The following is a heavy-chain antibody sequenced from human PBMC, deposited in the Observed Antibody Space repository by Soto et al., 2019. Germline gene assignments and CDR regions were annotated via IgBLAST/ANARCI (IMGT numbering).Heavy chain of an antibody. Sequence: EGQLVEPGGGLVQPGGSLRLSCAASGFTFSSYWMHWVRQAPGKGLVWVSRIESDGSSTGYADSVKGRFTISRDNAKNTLYLQMNSLRAEDTAVYYCATGSYCSGGTCYASWGQGTLVTVSS. J-gene: IGHJ4*02. V-gene: IGHV3-74*01. CDR1: GFTFSSYW. D-gene: IGHD2-15*01. CDR3: ATGSYCSGGTCYAS. CDR2: IESDGSST.